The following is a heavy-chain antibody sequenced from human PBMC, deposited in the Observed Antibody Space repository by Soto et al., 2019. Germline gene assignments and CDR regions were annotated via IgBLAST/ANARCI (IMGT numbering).Heavy chain of an antibody. Sequence: SETLSLTCTVSGGSISSGGYYWNWIRQHPGKGLEWIGYIYYSGSTYYNPSLKSRVTISVDTSKNQFSLSLSFVTAADTAVYYCATMGTPATGLYYFDNWGQGTLVTVSS. V-gene: IGHV4-31*03. CDR1: GGSISSGGYY. CDR2: IYYSGST. CDR3: ATMGTPATGLYYFDN. J-gene: IGHJ4*02. D-gene: IGHD1-7*01.